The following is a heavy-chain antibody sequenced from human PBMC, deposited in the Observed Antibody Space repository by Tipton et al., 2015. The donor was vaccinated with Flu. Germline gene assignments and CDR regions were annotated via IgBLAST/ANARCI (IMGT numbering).Heavy chain of an antibody. J-gene: IGHJ6*02. V-gene: IGHV3-21*01. CDR2: ISSSGTYI. CDR3: ARDVMITLGGRRGYGTDV. D-gene: IGHD3-16*01. CDR1: GFTFSSYW. Sequence: SLRLSCSASGFTFSSYWMHWVRQAPGEGLVWVSSISSSGTYISYADSLKGRFTISRDNAKNSLYLQMNSLRAEDTAVYYCARDVMITLGGRRGYGTDVWGQGTTVTVSS.